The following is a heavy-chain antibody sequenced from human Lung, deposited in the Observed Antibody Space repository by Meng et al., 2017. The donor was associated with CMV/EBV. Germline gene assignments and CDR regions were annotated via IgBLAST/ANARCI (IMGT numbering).Heavy chain of an antibody. J-gene: IGHJ6*01. CDR1: GFTFRDHY. D-gene: IGHD3-10*01. Sequence: SLKISCAASGFTFRDHYMSWIRQAPGKGLEWISYISVSSTVMYYADSVKGRFTISRDDAMSSLYLQMDSLRAEDSALYYCARGRGRGRGIISTGMDVWGQGTTVTVSS. CDR2: ISVSSTVM. CDR3: ARGRGRGRGIISTGMDV. V-gene: IGHV3-11*01.